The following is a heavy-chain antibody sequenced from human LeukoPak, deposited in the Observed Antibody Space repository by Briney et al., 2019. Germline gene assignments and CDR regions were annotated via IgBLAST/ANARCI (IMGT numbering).Heavy chain of an antibody. CDR2: MNPNSGNT. V-gene: IGHV1-8*01. CDR3: ARGGRIEAAGTKWFDP. J-gene: IGHJ5*02. CDR1: GYTFTSYD. Sequence: ASVKVSCKASGYTFTSYDINWVRQATGQGLEWMGWMNPNSGNTGYAQKFQGRVTMTRNTSISTAYMKLSSLRSEDTAVYYCARGGRIEAAGTKWFDPWGQGTLVTVSS. D-gene: IGHD6-13*01.